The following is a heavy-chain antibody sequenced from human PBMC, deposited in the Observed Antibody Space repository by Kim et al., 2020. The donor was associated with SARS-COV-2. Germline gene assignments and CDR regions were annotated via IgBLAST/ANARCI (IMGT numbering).Heavy chain of an antibody. J-gene: IGHJ6*02. V-gene: IGHV1-24*01. CDR2: FDPEDGET. CDR1: GYTLTEFS. CDR3: ATGPPFIVGATGDRFFYYGMDV. D-gene: IGHD1-26*01. Sequence: ASVKVSCKVSGYTLTEFSMHWVRQAPGKGLEWMGGFDPEDGETIYAQKFQGRVTMTEDTSTDTAYMELSSLRSEDTAVYYCATGPPFIVGATGDRFFYYGMDVWGQGTTVTVSS.